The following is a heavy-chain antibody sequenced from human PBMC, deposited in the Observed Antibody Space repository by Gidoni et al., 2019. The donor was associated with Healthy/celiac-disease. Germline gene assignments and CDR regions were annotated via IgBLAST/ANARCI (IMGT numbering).Heavy chain of an antibody. Sequence: QVQLQQWGAGLLKPSETLSLTCAVYGGSFSVYYWSWIRQPPGKGLEWIGEINHSGRTNYNPSLKCRVTISVDTSKNQFSLKLSSVTAADTAVYYCARGSNLMQWLERGRFDYWGQGTLVTVSS. V-gene: IGHV4-34*01. J-gene: IGHJ4*02. D-gene: IGHD6-19*01. CDR3: ARGSNLMQWLERGRFDY. CDR2: INHSGRT. CDR1: GGSFSVYY.